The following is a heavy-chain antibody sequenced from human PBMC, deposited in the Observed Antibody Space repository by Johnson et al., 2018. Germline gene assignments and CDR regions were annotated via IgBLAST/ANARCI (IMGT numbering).Heavy chain of an antibody. Sequence: QVQLQQWGAGLLRPSETLSLTCAVYGGSFVGYYWSWIRQPPGKGLEWIGEINQSGRTNYNPSLKSRVTISVDTSKNQFSLKLTSVTAAETAVYYCAGEELVYCGGDCYSGYFHHWGEGTLVTVSP. J-gene: IGHJ1*01. CDR1: GGSFVGYY. CDR2: INQSGRT. D-gene: IGHD2-21*02. CDR3: AGEELVYCGGDCYSGYFHH. V-gene: IGHV4-34*01.